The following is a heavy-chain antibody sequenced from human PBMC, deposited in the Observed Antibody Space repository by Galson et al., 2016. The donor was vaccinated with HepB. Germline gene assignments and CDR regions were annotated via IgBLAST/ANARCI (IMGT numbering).Heavy chain of an antibody. J-gene: IGHJ6*02. V-gene: IGHV1-69*13. CDR1: GGTFITYA. D-gene: IGHD3-3*01. CDR3: ATKPRNWSGENCYYYGMDV. Sequence: SVKVSCKASGGTFITYAISWVRQAPGQGLEWMGGIVPMFNIVKYAQKFQGRVTLTADESTSTAYMELSSLRSQDTAVYYCATKPRNWSGENCYYYGMDVWGQGTTVTVSS. CDR2: IVPMFNIV.